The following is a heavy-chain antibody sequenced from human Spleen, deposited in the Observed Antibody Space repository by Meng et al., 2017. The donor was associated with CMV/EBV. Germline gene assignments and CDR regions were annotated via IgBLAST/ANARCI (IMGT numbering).Heavy chain of an antibody. V-gene: IGHV3-74*01. J-gene: IGHJ4*02. D-gene: IGHD3-22*01. Sequence: FSSYWRHWVRQAPGKGLVWVSRINSDGSSTSYADSVKGRFTISRDNAKNTLYLQMNSLRAEDTAVYYCARVISHYYDSSGYRYYFDFWGQGTLVTVSS. CDR3: ARVISHYYDSSGYRYYFDF. CDR1: FSSYW. CDR2: INSDGSST.